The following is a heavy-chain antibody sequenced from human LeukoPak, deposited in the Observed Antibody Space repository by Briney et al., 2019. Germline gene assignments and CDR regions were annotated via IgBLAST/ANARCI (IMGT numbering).Heavy chain of an antibody. J-gene: IGHJ6*03. CDR2: IYTSGST. CDR3: ARANYDFWSGFYTDYYYYYMDV. V-gene: IGHV4-61*02. CDR1: GGSISSGSYY. D-gene: IGHD3-3*01. Sequence: SETLSLTCTVSGGSISSGSYYWSWIRQPAGKGLEWIGRIYTSGSTNYNPSLKSRVTISVDTSKNQFSLKLSSVTAADTAVYYCARANYDFWSGFYTDYYYYYMDVWGKGTTVTVSS.